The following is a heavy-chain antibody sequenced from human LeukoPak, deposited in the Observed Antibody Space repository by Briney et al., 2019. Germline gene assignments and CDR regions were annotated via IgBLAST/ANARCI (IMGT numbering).Heavy chain of an antibody. CDR1: GYTFTSYD. J-gene: IGHJ4*02. CDR3: ARVGVWGGTTGACLIFDY. D-gene: IGHD1-1*01. Sequence: SVKVSGKASGYTFTSYDINWVRQATGQAPEWMGWMNPNSGNTCYEQKFQGRVTMTRNTSISTAYMTLSSQRSEDTPVDYGARVGVWGGTTGACLIFDYWARDPWSPSPQ. CDR2: MNPNSGNT. V-gene: IGHV1-8*02.